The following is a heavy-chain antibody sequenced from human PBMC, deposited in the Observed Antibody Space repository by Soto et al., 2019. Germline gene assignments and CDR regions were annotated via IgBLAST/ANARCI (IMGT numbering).Heavy chain of an antibody. J-gene: IGHJ4*02. D-gene: IGHD2-15*01. CDR2: IVPIVDTP. CDR3: VRVVAIPGSPDN. CDR1: GGTFSSYA. V-gene: IGHV1-69*12. Sequence: QVQLVQSGAEVRQPASSVKVSCKTSGGTFSSYAISWVRQAPGQGLEWMGGIVPIVDTPTYAQKFQGRVTITADESTSTVYMELSSLRSDDTTVYYCVRVVAIPGSPDNWGQGTLVTVSS.